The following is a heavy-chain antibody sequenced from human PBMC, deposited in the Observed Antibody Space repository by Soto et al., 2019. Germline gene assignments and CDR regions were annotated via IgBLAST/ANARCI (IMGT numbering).Heavy chain of an antibody. CDR3: ARDRGSYPGQNYY. D-gene: IGHD1-26*01. Sequence: ASVKVSCKASGYTFTSYGISWVRQAPGQGLQWMGWISGYNGNTKYAEDLQGRVTMTTDTSTRTALMELRRLRSDDTAVYYCARDRGSYPGQNYYCGQGILVTASA. J-gene: IGHJ4*02. V-gene: IGHV1-18*04. CDR1: GYTFTSYG. CDR2: ISGYNGNT.